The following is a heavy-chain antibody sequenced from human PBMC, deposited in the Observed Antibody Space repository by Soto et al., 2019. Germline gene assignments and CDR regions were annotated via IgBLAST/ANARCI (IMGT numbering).Heavy chain of an antibody. CDR3: AREDPTVTTLSDY. CDR1: GGSITTYY. V-gene: IGHV4-4*07. D-gene: IGHD4-17*01. J-gene: IGHJ4*02. CDR2: IYSGGST. Sequence: NPSETLSLTCTVSGGSITTYYWSWIRQPAGKGLEWIGRIYSGGSTNYNPSLRSRVTVSVDTSKNQFSLKLRSVTAADTAVYYCAREDPTVTTLSDYWGQGTLGTASS.